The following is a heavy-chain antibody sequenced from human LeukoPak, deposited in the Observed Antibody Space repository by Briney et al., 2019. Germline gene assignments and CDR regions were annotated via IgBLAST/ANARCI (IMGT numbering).Heavy chain of an antibody. Sequence: GGSLRLSCAASGLNVSSNYMSWVRQAPGKGLEWVSVIYSSGTTYYADSVRGRFSISRDNFKNTVYLQMNSLRAEDTAVYYCARDGAAGDISYYDYYMDVWGKGTTVTVSS. CDR1: GLNVSSNY. D-gene: IGHD3-10*01. CDR2: IYSSGTT. CDR3: ARDGAAGDISYYDYYMDV. J-gene: IGHJ6*03. V-gene: IGHV3-53*01.